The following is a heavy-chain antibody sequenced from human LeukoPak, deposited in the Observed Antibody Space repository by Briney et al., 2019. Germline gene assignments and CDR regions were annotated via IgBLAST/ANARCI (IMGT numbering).Heavy chain of an antibody. J-gene: IGHJ2*01. Sequence: GGSLRLSCVASGFTSSNYAMSWVRQAPEKGLDWVSVISGSAHKIRYADSVKGRFTISRDNSENTVYLQMNNLRAEDTALYYCAKSMTLQWRGFFDLWGRGTHVTVSS. CDR3: AKSMTLQWRGFFDL. D-gene: IGHD6-19*01. CDR1: GFTSSNYA. V-gene: IGHV3-23*01. CDR2: ISGSAHKI.